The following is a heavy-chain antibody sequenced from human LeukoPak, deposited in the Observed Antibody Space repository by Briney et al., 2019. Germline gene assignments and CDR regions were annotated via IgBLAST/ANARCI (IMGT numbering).Heavy chain of an antibody. CDR2: IGTAGDT. CDR1: GFAFRSYD. Sequence: GGALRLSCAASGFAFRSYDMHWVRHATGKGLEWVSAIGTAGDTYYPGSVKGRFTISRENAKNSLYLQMNSLRAGDTAVYYCARQPRDGYNVVLDYWGQGTLVTVSS. J-gene: IGHJ4*02. CDR3: ARQPRDGYNVVLDY. V-gene: IGHV3-13*01. D-gene: IGHD5-24*01.